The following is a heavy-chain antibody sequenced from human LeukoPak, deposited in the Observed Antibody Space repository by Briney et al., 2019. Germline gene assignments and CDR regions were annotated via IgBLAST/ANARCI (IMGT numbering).Heavy chain of an antibody. Sequence: KSSETLSLTCTVSGGSIDSNSWTWIRQPPGKGLERIGYIYYSGTTNYNPSLKSRVTMSVDMSKNQFSLKLSSVTAADTAVYYCARRSSSWKNWFDPWGQGTLVTVSS. V-gene: IGHV4-59*01. CDR3: ARRSSSWKNWFDP. CDR2: IYYSGTT. J-gene: IGHJ5*02. D-gene: IGHD6-13*01. CDR1: GGSIDSNS.